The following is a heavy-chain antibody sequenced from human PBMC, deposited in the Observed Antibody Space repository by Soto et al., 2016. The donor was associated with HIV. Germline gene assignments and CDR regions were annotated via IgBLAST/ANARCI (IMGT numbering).Heavy chain of an antibody. V-gene: IGHV3-48*01. CDR1: GFTFSSYS. CDR3: ARRSNTVTTAYWYFDL. D-gene: IGHD4-17*01. J-gene: IGHJ2*01. CDR2: ISSSSSTK. Sequence: EVQLVESGGDLVQPGGSLRLSCAASGFTFSSYSMNWVRQAPGKGLEWVSYISSSSSTKYYADSVKGRFTISRDNAKNSLYLQMNSLRAEDTAVYYCARRSNTVTTAYWYFDLVGPGTLV.